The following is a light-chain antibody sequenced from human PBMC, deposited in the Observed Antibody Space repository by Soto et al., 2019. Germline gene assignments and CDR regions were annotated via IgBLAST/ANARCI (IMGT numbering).Light chain of an antibody. CDR2: DTI. CDR1: TGAVTSGHY. Sequence: QAVVTQEPSLTVSPGGTVTLTCGSSTGAVTSGHYPYWFQQKPGQAPRTLIYDTIKKHSWTPARFSGSLLGGKAALTLSGAQADDEADYYCLLYYSGPRVFGGGTQLTVL. V-gene: IGLV7-46*01. J-gene: IGLJ3*02. CDR3: LLYYSGPRV.